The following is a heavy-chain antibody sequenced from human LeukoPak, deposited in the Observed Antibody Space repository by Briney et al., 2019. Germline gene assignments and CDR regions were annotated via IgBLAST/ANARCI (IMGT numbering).Heavy chain of an antibody. CDR3: ARDSGYSSSFDAFDI. D-gene: IGHD6-6*01. CDR2: INSDGSST. V-gene: IGHV3-74*01. Sequence: GGSLRLSCAASGFTFSSYWMHWVRQAPGKGLAWVSRINSDGSSTSYADSVKGRFTISRDNAKNTLYLQMNSLRAEDTAVYYCARDSGYSSSFDAFDIWGQGTMVTVSS. CDR1: GFTFSSYW. J-gene: IGHJ3*02.